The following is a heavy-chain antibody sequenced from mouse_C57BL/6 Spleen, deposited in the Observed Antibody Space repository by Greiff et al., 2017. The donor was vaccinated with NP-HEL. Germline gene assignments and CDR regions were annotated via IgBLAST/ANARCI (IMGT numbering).Heavy chain of an antibody. Sequence: QVQLKQSGAELVKPGASVKISCKASGYAFSSYWMNWVKQRPGKGLEWIGQIYPGDGDTNYNGKFKGKATLTADKSSSTAYMQLSSLTSEDSAVYFCASPHYYGSSLDYWGQGTTLTVSS. J-gene: IGHJ2*01. D-gene: IGHD1-1*01. CDR1: GYAFSSYW. CDR2: IYPGDGDT. V-gene: IGHV1-80*01. CDR3: ASPHYYGSSLDY.